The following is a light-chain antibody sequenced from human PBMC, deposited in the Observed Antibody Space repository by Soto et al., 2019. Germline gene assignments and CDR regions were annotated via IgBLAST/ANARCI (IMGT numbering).Light chain of an antibody. CDR1: SSDVGGYNY. CDR2: EVS. Sequence: QSALTQPASVSGSPGQSITISCTGTSSDVGGYNYVSWYQQHPGKDPKLIIYEVSDRPSGVSNRFSGSKSGNTASLTISGLQAEDDADYYCSSYTSSSTLVFGGGTKLTVX. V-gene: IGLV2-14*01. J-gene: IGLJ3*02. CDR3: SSYTSSSTLV.